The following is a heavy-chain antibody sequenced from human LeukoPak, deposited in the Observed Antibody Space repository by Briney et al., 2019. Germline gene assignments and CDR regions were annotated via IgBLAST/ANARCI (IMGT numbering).Heavy chain of an antibody. D-gene: IGHD3-10*01. CDR1: GFTFSSYS. CDR3: ARDGYYGSGSYSYYYGMDV. CDR2: ISSSSSYI. Sequence: GGSLRLSCAASGFTFSSYSMNWVRQAPGTGLEWVSSISSSSSYIYYADSVKGRFTISRDNAKNSLYLQMNSLRAEDTAVYYCARDGYYGSGSYSYYYGMDVWGKGTTVTVSS. J-gene: IGHJ6*04. V-gene: IGHV3-21*01.